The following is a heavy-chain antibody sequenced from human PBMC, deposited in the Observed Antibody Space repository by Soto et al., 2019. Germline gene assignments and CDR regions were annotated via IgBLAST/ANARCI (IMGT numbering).Heavy chain of an antibody. J-gene: IGHJ4*02. CDR3: ARAGDSSGPVALGY. D-gene: IGHD6-19*01. CDR2: IYHSGST. V-gene: IGHV4-30-2*01. CDR1: GGSISSGGSS. Sequence: QLQLQESGSGLVKPSQTLSLTCAVSGGSISSGGSSWSWIRQPPGKGLEWIGYIYHSGSTYYNPSLKXRVTISVDRSKNQFSLKLSSVTAADTAVYYCARAGDSSGPVALGYWGQGTLVTVSS.